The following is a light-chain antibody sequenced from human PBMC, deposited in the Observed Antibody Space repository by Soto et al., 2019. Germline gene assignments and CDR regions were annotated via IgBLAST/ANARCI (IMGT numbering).Light chain of an antibody. CDR2: DAS. V-gene: IGKV1D-12*01. Sequence: DIQMTQSPSSVSASVGDRVTITCRASQGISNWLAWYQQKPGKAPKLLIYDASSLQSGVPSRLRVSGSGTEFTHTIISLQHEDFAPYYCQQANSFPPVTVGPGTRVDIK. CDR1: QGISNW. CDR3: QQANSFPPVT. J-gene: IGKJ3*01.